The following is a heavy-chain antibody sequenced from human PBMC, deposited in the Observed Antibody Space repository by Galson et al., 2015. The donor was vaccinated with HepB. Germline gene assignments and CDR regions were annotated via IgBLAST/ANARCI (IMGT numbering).Heavy chain of an antibody. V-gene: IGHV3-30-3*01. CDR1: GFTFSSYA. CDR3: ARGLLWFGEYYFDY. D-gene: IGHD3-10*01. Sequence: SLRLSCAASGFTFSSYAMHWVRQAPGKGLEWVAVISYDGSNKYYADSVKGRFTISRDNSKNTLYLQMNSLRAEDTAVYYCARGLLWFGEYYFDYWGQGTLVTVSS. CDR2: ISYDGSNK. J-gene: IGHJ4*02.